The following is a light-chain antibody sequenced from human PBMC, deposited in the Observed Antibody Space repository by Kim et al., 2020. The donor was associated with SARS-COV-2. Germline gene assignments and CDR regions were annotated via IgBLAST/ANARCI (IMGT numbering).Light chain of an antibody. J-gene: IGLJ3*02. CDR3: AAWDDSLTAWV. CDR2: YDN. V-gene: IGLV1-36*01. Sequence: VLTQPPSVSESPRQRVTISCSGSSSNIGKNAVNWYQQLPGKAPKLLIYYDNLLPSGVSDRFSGSKSGTSASLAISGLQSEDEADYYCAAWDDSLTAWVFGGGTQLTVL. CDR1: SSNIGKNA.